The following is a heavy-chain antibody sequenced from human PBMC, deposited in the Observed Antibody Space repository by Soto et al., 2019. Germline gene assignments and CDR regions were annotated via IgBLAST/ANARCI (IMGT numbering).Heavy chain of an antibody. CDR1: GFTFSSYA. CDR2: ISYDGSNK. V-gene: IGHV3-30-3*01. D-gene: IGHD6-13*01. Sequence: QVQLVESGGGVVQPGRSLRLSCAASGFTFSSYAMHWVRQAPGKGLEWVAVISYDGSNKYYADSVKGRFTISRDNSKNTLYLQMNSLRAEDTAVYYCARDLSQQQQLVLGMDVWGQGTTVTVSS. CDR3: ARDLSQQQQLVLGMDV. J-gene: IGHJ6*02.